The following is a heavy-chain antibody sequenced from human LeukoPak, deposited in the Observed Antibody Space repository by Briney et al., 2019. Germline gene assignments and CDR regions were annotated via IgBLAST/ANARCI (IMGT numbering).Heavy chain of an antibody. CDR2: IRSDGSDT. D-gene: IGHD6-13*01. Sequence: GGSLRLSCAASGFTFSDTWMHWVRQAPGEGLVWVSRIRSDGSDTRYAESVKGRFTISRDNAKNSLYLQMNSLRAEDTAVYYCARDSTIISSSWLNWFDPWGQGTLVTVSS. CDR3: ARDSTIISSSWLNWFDP. J-gene: IGHJ5*02. V-gene: IGHV3-74*01. CDR1: GFTFSDTW.